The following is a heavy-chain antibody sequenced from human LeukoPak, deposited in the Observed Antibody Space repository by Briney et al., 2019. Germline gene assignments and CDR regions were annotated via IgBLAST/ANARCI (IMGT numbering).Heavy chain of an antibody. CDR2: INHSGST. CDR3: ARGRGVVVPAAILDGGDY. D-gene: IGHD2-2*01. CDR1: GGSFSGYY. V-gene: IGHV4-34*01. Sequence: SETLSLTCAVYGGSFSGYYWSWTRQPPGKGLEWIGEINHSGSTNYNPSLKSRVTISVDTSKNQFSLKLSSVTAADTAVYYCARGRGVVVPAAILDGGDYWGQGTLVTVSS. J-gene: IGHJ4*02.